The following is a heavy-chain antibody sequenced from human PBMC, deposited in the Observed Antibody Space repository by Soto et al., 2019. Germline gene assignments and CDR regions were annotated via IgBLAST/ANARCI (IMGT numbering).Heavy chain of an antibody. V-gene: IGHV4-34*01. D-gene: IGHD5-18*01. CDR3: ASTAMAIFDY. Sequence: TCAVYGGSVSVCYWSWIRQPPGKGLEWIGEINHSGSTNYNPSLKSRVTISVDTSKNQFSLKLSSVTAADTAVYYCASTAMAIFDYWGQRTLFAVSS. J-gene: IGHJ4*02. CDR2: INHSGST. CDR1: GGSVSVCY.